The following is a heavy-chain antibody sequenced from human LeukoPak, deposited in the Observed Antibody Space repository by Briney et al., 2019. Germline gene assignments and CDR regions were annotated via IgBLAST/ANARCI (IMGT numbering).Heavy chain of an antibody. D-gene: IGHD3-3*01. V-gene: IGHV3-30*02. Sequence: GGSLRLSCAASGFTFSSYGVHWVRQAPGKGLEWVAFTRPDGSNKHYGDSVQGRFTISRDNSRNTLYLQMNSLRVEDTAMYYCAKDWSTDWSNWFDSWGPGSLVTVSS. CDR3: AKDWSTDWSNWFDS. J-gene: IGHJ5*01. CDR2: TRPDGSNK. CDR1: GFTFSSYG.